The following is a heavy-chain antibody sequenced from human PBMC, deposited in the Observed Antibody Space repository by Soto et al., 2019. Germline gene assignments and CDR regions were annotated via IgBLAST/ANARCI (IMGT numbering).Heavy chain of an antibody. CDR3: ARAGALRYFDWFGHYYYYGMDV. V-gene: IGHV4-34*01. CDR2: INHSGST. Sequence: PSETLSLTCAVYGGSFSGYYWSWIRQPPGKGLEWIGEINHSGSTNYNPSLKSRVTISVDTSKNQFSLKLSSVTAADTAVYYCARAGALRYFDWFGHYYYYGMDVWGQGTTVTVSS. J-gene: IGHJ6*02. CDR1: GGSFSGYY. D-gene: IGHD3-9*01.